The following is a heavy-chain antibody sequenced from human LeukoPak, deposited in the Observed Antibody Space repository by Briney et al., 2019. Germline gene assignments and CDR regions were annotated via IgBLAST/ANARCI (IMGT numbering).Heavy chain of an antibody. CDR3: ARVPAAILGWFGP. Sequence: GASVKVSCKASGYTFTGYYMHWVRQAPGQGLEWMGWINPNSGGTNYAQKFQGRVTMTRDTSISTAYMELSRLRSDDTAVYYCARVPAAILGWFGPWGQGTLVTVSS. J-gene: IGHJ5*02. CDR1: GYTFTGYY. V-gene: IGHV1-2*02. CDR2: INPNSGGT. D-gene: IGHD2-2*01.